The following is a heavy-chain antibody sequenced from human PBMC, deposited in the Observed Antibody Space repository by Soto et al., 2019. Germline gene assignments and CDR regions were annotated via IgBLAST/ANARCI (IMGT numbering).Heavy chain of an antibody. V-gene: IGHV4-39*01. Sequence: SETLSLTCTVSGGSISGTSYYWGWIRQPPGKGLEWIGSIYYSGGTYYNPSLKSRLTISVDSSKNQFSLKLTSVTAADTAVYYCARYCTSSSCYGASYFEYWGQGTLVTVSS. J-gene: IGHJ4*02. CDR3: ARYCTSSSCYGASYFEY. CDR2: IYYSGGT. D-gene: IGHD2-2*01. CDR1: GGSISGTSYY.